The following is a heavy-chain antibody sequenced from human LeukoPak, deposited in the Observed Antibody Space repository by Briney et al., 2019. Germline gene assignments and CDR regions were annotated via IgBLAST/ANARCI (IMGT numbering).Heavy chain of an antibody. CDR3: AKDRLIDDYGDSDY. CDR1: GFIFSSYA. J-gene: IGHJ4*02. V-gene: IGHV3-23*01. D-gene: IGHD4-17*01. Sequence: VGSLRLSCAASGFIFSSYAMSWVRQAPGKGLEWVSAISGSGGSTYYADSAKGRFTISRDNSKNTLYLQMNSLRAEDTAVYYCAKDRLIDDYGDSDYWGQGTLVTVSS. CDR2: ISGSGGST.